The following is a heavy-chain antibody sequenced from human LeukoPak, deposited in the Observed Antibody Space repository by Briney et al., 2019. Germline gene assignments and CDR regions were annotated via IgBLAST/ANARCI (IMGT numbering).Heavy chain of an antibody. CDR3: AKDITSRYRSSLHFDF. V-gene: IGHV3-9*01. D-gene: IGHD2-2*01. CDR1: GFTFDDYA. J-gene: IGHJ4*02. Sequence: GGSLRLSCAASGFTFDDYAMHWVRQAPGKGLEWVSGISWNSGSIGYADSVKGRFTISRDNAKNSLYLQMNSLRAEDTALYYCAKDITSRYRSSLHFDFWGQGTLVIVSS. CDR2: ISWNSGSI.